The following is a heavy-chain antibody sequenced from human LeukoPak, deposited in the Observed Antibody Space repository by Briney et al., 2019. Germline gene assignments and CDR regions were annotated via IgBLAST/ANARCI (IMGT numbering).Heavy chain of an antibody. V-gene: IGHV3-9*01. CDR2: ISWNSYSI. Sequence: GGSLRLSCAASGFTFDDYAMHWVRQAPGKGLEWVSGISWNSYSIGYADSVKGRFTISRDNSKNTLYLQMNSLRAEDTAVYYCARDSYYYGSGSSDYWGQGTLVTVSS. CDR1: GFTFDDYA. J-gene: IGHJ4*02. CDR3: ARDSYYYGSGSSDY. D-gene: IGHD3-10*01.